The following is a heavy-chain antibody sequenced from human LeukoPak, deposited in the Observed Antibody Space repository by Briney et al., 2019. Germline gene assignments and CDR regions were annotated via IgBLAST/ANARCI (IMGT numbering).Heavy chain of an antibody. CDR2: MNPNSGNT. D-gene: IGHD2-2*02. Sequence: ASVKVSCKASGYTFTSYDINWVRQATGQGLEWMGWMNPNSGNTGYAQKFRGRVTITRNTSISTAYMELSSLRSEDTAVYYCARGPFNIVVVPAAIPGYNWFDPWGQGTLVTVSS. CDR1: GYTFTSYD. CDR3: ARGPFNIVVVPAAIPGYNWFDP. J-gene: IGHJ5*02. V-gene: IGHV1-8*01.